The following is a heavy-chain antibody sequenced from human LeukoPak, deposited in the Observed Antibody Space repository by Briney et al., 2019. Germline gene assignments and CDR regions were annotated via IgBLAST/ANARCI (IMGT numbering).Heavy chain of an antibody. CDR3: ARDPVAAAGTAFDY. J-gene: IGHJ4*02. CDR2: INHSGST. D-gene: IGHD6-13*01. Sequence: PSETLSLTCAVYGGSFSGYYWSWIRQPPGKGLEWIGEINHSGSTNYNPSLKSRVTISVDKSKNQFSLKLSSVTAADTAVYYCARDPVAAAGTAFDYWGQGTLVTVSS. V-gene: IGHV4-34*01. CDR1: GGSFSGYY.